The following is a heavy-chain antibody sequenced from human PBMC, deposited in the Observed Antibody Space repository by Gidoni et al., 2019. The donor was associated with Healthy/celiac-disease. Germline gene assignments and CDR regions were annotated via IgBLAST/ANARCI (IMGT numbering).Heavy chain of an antibody. CDR2: IIPILGIA. CDR3: ARLIAVAGYYYGMDV. D-gene: IGHD6-19*01. Sequence: QVQLVQSGAEVKKPGSSVQVSCKASGGTFSSYTISWVRQAPGQGLEWMGRIIPILGIANYAQKFQGRVTITADKSTSTAYMELSSLRSEDTAVYYCARLIAVAGYYYGMDVWGQGTTVTVSS. CDR1: GGTFSSYT. J-gene: IGHJ6*02. V-gene: IGHV1-69*02.